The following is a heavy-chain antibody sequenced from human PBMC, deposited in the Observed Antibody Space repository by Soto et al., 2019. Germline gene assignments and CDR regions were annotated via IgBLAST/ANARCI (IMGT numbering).Heavy chain of an antibody. CDR2: MNTNTNTT. D-gene: IGHD6-6*01. J-gene: IGHJ5*02. Sequence: ASVKVSCKTSGYTFNTYDINWVRQAPGQGLGWIRWMNTNTNTTDSAEVFEGRVSLTWDTSISTAYMQLNSLKIDDTAVYYCAREVVETSSLWLDPWGQGTLVTVSS. CDR1: GYTFNTYD. V-gene: IGHV1-8*02. CDR3: AREVVETSSLWLDP.